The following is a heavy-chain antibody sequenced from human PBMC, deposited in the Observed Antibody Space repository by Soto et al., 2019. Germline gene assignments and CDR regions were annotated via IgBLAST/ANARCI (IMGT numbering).Heavy chain of an antibody. D-gene: IGHD3-22*01. CDR1: GYIFTNYY. CDR3: VRGSAYYGPFDY. CDR2: INPVGGGT. Sequence: GASVKVSCKASGYIFTNYYMHWVRQAPGQGLEWMGIINPVGGGTGYAQKFQGRVSMTRDTSTSTAYMELSSLTSEDTAMYYCVRGSAYYGPFDYWGQGTLVTVSS. V-gene: IGHV1-46*03. J-gene: IGHJ4*02.